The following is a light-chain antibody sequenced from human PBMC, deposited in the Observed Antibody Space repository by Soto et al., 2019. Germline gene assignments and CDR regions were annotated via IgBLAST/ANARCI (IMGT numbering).Light chain of an antibody. Sequence: QSVLTQPPSVSAAPGQKVTISCSGSSSNIGNNYVSWYQQLPGTAPKLLIYENNKRPSGIPDRFSGSKSGTSATLGITVLQTGDEADYYCGTWDSSLYVFGAGTKLTVL. CDR1: SSNIGNNY. J-gene: IGLJ1*01. V-gene: IGLV1-51*02. CDR3: GTWDSSLYV. CDR2: ENN.